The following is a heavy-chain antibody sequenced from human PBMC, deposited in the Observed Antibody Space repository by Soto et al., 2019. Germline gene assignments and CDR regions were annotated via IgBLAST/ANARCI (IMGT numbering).Heavy chain of an antibody. D-gene: IGHD2-21*01. CDR2: FNPKNGNT. CDR3: ARVNFGDPFDS. V-gene: IGHV1-18*01. J-gene: IGHJ4*02. Sequence: QVQLVQSSAEVKRPGASVKVSCKASGYTFTNYGINWLRQARGQGIEWMGWFNPKNGNTNYAQTFEGRVTLTTDTSTSTAFMELSNLRSDDTAFYYCARVNFGDPFDSWGQGTLVTVSS. CDR1: GYTFTNYG.